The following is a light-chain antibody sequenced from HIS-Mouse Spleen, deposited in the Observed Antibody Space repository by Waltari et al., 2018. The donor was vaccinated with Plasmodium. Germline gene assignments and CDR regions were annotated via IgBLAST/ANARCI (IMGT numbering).Light chain of an antibody. CDR3: YSTDSSGNHRV. CDR2: EDS. J-gene: IGLJ3*02. V-gene: IGLV3-10*01. Sequence: SYELTQPPSVSVSPGQTARITCSGDALPKKYAYWYQQKSGQAPVLVNYEDSKRPSGIPERFSGSSSGTMATLNISGAQVEDEADYYCYSTDSSGNHRVFGGGTKLTVL. CDR1: ALPKKY.